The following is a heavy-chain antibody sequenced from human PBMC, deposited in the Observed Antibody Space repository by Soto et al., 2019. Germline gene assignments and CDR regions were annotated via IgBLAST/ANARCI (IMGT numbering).Heavy chain of an antibody. CDR1: GFTFSSYA. CDR2: ISGSGGNT. CDR3: AKDLGYYDFWSGYYTPYYYGMDV. J-gene: IGHJ6*02. V-gene: IGHV3-23*01. D-gene: IGHD3-3*01. Sequence: PGGSLRLSCAASGFTFSSYAMSWVRQAPGKGLEWVSAISGSGGNTYYAESVKGRFTISRDNSKNTLYLQMNSLRAEDTAVYYCAKDLGYYDFWSGYYTPYYYGMDVWGQGTTVTVSS.